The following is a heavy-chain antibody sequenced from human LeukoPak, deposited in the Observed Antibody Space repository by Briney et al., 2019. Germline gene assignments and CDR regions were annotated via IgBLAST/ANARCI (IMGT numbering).Heavy chain of an antibody. V-gene: IGHV4-39*01. CDR3: ARLGYSSGWYYFDY. Sequence: KPSETLSLTCTVSGGSISSSSYYWGWIRQPPGKGLEWIGSIYYSGSTYYNPSLKSRVTISVDTSKNQFSLKLSSVTAADTAVYYCARLGYSSGWYYFDYWGQGTLVTASS. D-gene: IGHD6-19*01. CDR2: IYYSGST. J-gene: IGHJ4*02. CDR1: GGSISSSSYY.